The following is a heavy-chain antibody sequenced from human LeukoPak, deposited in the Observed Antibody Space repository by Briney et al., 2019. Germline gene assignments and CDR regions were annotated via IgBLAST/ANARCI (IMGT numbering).Heavy chain of an antibody. CDR1: GVSVSTYY. J-gene: IGHJ3*02. CDR3: ARAGGSSPGGDAFDI. V-gene: IGHV4-4*07. CDR2: FFTSGTSGTT. D-gene: IGHD2-15*01. Sequence: SETLSLTCTVSGVSVSTYYWSWIRQPAGKGLEFIGRFFTSGTSGTTNYNPSLKSRVTMSLDTSKNQFSLKLISVTAADTAVYYCARAGGSSPGGDAFDIWGQGTMVTVSS.